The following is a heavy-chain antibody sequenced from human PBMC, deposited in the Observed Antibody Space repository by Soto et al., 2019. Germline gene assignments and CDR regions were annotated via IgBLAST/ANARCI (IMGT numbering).Heavy chain of an antibody. CDR3: ARVQRITMVRGVIITTGWFDP. V-gene: IGHV4-34*01. CDR1: GGSFSGYY. D-gene: IGHD3-10*01. CDR2: INHSGST. J-gene: IGHJ5*02. Sequence: PSETLSLTCAVYGGSFSGYYWSWIRQPPGKGLEWIGEINHSGSTNYNPSLKSRVTISVDTSKNQFSLKLSSVTAADTAVYYCARVQRITMVRGVIITTGWFDPWGQGTLVTVSS.